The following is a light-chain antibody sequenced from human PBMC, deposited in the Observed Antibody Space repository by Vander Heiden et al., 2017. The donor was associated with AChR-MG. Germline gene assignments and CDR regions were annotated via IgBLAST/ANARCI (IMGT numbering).Light chain of an antibody. CDR3: QQYSNSPAIT. J-gene: IGKJ5*01. V-gene: IGKV3-20*01. CDR1: QGISSSF. CDR2: GAA. Sequence: EIVLTQSPGTLSLSPGERATLSCRASQGISSSFLAWYQQKPGQAPRLLIYGAATRATGIPDRFRGSGSGTDFTLTITRLQPEDFAVYYCQQYSNSPAITFGQGTRLEIK.